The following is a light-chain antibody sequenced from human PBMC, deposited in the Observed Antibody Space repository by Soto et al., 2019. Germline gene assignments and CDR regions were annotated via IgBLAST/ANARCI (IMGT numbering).Light chain of an antibody. CDR1: QGITDY. Sequence: DIQMTQSPSSLSASVGDRVTITCRASQGITDYLAWYQQKPGQVPNLLIYAASTLQSGVPSRFSGSGSWTDFTLTITGLQPEDVATYYCQNYHSAPWTFGQGTKVQIK. CDR2: AAS. CDR3: QNYHSAPWT. V-gene: IGKV1-27*01. J-gene: IGKJ1*01.